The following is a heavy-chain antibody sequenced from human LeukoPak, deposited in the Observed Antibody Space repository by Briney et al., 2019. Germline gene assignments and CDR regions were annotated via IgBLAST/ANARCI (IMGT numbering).Heavy chain of an antibody. CDR2: INTDGSST. V-gene: IGHV3-74*01. J-gene: IGHJ4*02. D-gene: IGHD5-18*01. CDR3: ATGSGLWSPDY. Sequence: GGSLRLSCAASGFTFSSYWMHWVRQAPGKGLVWVSRINTDGSSTSYADSVKGRFTISRDNAKSRLYVQMNSLRAEDTAVYYCATGSGLWSPDYWGQGTLVTVSS. CDR1: GFTFSSYW.